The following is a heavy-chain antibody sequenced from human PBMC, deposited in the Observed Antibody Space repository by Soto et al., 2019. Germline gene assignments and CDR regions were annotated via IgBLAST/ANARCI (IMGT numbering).Heavy chain of an antibody. D-gene: IGHD2-15*01. Sequence: EVQLLESGGGLVQPGGSLRLSCAASGFTFSSYAMSWVRQAPGKGLEWVSAISGSGGSTYYADSVKGRFTISRDNSKNTLYRQMSSLRAEDTAVYYCAKDSGYCSGGSCYSFYYFDYWGQGTLVTVSS. V-gene: IGHV3-23*01. CDR1: GFTFSSYA. J-gene: IGHJ4*02. CDR3: AKDSGYCSGGSCYSFYYFDY. CDR2: ISGSGGST.